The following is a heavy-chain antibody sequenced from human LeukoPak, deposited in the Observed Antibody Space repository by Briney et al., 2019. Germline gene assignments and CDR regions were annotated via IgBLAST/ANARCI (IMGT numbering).Heavy chain of an antibody. Sequence: GGSLRLSCAASGFTFSSYAMHWVRQAPGKGLEYVSAISSNGGSTYYANSVKGRFTISRDDSKNTLYLQMGSLRAEDMAVYYCARAMSYYDILTGFDYWGQGTLVTVSS. V-gene: IGHV3-64*01. CDR3: ARAMSYYDILTGFDY. CDR2: ISSNGGST. D-gene: IGHD3-9*01. J-gene: IGHJ4*01. CDR1: GFTFSSYA.